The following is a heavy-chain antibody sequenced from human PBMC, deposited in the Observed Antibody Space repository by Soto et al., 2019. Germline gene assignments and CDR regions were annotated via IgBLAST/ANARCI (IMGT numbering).Heavy chain of an antibody. CDR1: GYTFTTYV. V-gene: IGHV1-18*01. Sequence: AASVKVSCKASGYTFTTYVIAWVRQAPGQGVEWMGWISAYNGNTNYAQKLQGRVTMTTETSTSIGYMELRSLRSDDTAVYYCAGDLGYGTDGVWSYFDYWGQGPLVTVPQ. D-gene: IGHD2-8*01. CDR2: ISAYNGNT. J-gene: IGHJ4*02. CDR3: AGDLGYGTDGVWSYFDY.